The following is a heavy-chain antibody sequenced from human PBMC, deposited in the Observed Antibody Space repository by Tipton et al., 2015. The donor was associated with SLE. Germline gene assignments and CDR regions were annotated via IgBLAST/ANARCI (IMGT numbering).Heavy chain of an antibody. CDR3: ARSRDKTTDAFDI. CDR1: GGSISSYY. J-gene: IGHJ3*02. Sequence: TLSLTCTVSGGSISSYYWSWIRQPPGKGLEWIGYIYYSGSTKYNPSLKSRLTISADTSKNQLSLRLSSVTAADTAVYYCARSRDKTTDAFDIWGQGTMVTVSS. V-gene: IGHV4-59*12. D-gene: IGHD1/OR15-1a*01. CDR2: IYYSGST.